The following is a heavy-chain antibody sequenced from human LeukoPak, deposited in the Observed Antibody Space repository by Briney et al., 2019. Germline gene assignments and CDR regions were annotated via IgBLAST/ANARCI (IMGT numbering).Heavy chain of an antibody. V-gene: IGHV3-30*02. CDR3: AELGITMIGGV. D-gene: IGHD3-10*02. J-gene: IGHJ6*04. CDR2: ILYDGSDK. CDR1: GFTFSSYG. Sequence: GGSLRLSCAASGFTFSSYGMSWVRQAPGKGLEWVTFILYDGSDKYYADSVKGRFTISRDNAKNSLYLQMNSLRAEDTAVYYCAELGITMIGGVWGKGTTVTISS.